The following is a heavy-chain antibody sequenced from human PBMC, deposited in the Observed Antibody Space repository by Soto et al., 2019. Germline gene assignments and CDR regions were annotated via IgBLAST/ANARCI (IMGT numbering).Heavy chain of an antibody. J-gene: IGHJ4*02. D-gene: IGHD3-10*01. V-gene: IGHV3-74*01. CDR1: GFTFSTYW. CDR2: IKSDGSIT. Sequence: EVQLVESGGGLVQPGGSLRLSCAASGFTFSTYWMHWVRQAPGKGLVWVSRIKSDGSITSYADSVKGRFTISRDNAKSTQYLQINRRRADDTAVYYCTRELSASSRARGDYWGQGILVTVSS. CDR3: TRELSASSRARGDY.